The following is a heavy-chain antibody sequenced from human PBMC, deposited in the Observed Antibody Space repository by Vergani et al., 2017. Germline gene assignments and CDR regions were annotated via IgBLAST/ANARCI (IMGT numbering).Heavy chain of an antibody. CDR2: IGYDGRIK. J-gene: IGHJ4*02. V-gene: IGHV3-30*02. D-gene: IGHD4-17*01. CDR3: AKDVREKSDYGYFDY. Sequence: QVQLVETGGGVVQPGGSLRLYCATSGFSFNTYGAHWVRQAPGKGLEWVAFIGYDGRIKYNVDSVKGRFTISRDTSKKTLSLQMRSVRADDTAVYYCAKDVREKSDYGYFDYWGQGTLV. CDR1: GFSFNTYG.